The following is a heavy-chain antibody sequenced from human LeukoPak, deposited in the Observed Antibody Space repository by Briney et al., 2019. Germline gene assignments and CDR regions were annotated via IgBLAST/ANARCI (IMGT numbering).Heavy chain of an antibody. D-gene: IGHD5-18*01. CDR1: GFTFSGCG. V-gene: IGHV3-30*02. CDR3: AKDPYSYGSYFDY. Sequence: GGSLRLSCAASGFTFSGCGMHWVRQAPGKGLEWVAFIWYDGRDKYYADSVKGQFTISRDNSKNTLYLQMDSLRAEDTAVYYCAKDPYSYGSYFDYWGQGTLVTVSS. J-gene: IGHJ4*02. CDR2: IWYDGRDK.